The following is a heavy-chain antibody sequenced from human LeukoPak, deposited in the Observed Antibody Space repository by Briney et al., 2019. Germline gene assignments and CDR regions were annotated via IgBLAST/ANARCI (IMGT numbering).Heavy chain of an antibody. J-gene: IGHJ5*02. CDR1: GFTFSSYG. CDR2: IWYDGSYK. CDR3: TTVEVEYSYGLGT. Sequence: PGGSLRFSCAASGFTFSSYGMHWVRQAPGKGLEWVAVIWYDGSYKYYADSVKGRFTISRDDSKNTLYLQMNSLKTEDTAVYYCTTVEVEYSYGLGTWGQGTLVTVSS. D-gene: IGHD5-18*01. V-gene: IGHV3-33*01.